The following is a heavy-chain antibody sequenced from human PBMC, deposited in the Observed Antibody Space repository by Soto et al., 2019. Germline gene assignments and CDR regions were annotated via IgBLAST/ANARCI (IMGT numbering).Heavy chain of an antibody. CDR1: GGSISSRTNY. D-gene: IGHD5-12*01. V-gene: IGHV4-39*01. Sequence: SETLSLTCSVSGGSISSRTNYCGWVRQPPGKGLEWIGSIYYTGNTYYNPSLKSRVTISVDTSRNQLSLTMSSVTAADTAVYYCARGPHSGYDPLDSWGQGTLVTV. J-gene: IGHJ4*02. CDR3: ARGPHSGYDPLDS. CDR2: IYYTGNT.